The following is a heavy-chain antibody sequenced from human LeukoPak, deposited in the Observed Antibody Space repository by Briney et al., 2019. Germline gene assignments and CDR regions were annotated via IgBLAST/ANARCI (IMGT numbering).Heavy chain of an antibody. CDR2: ISSSRSII. CDR1: GFTFSSYG. V-gene: IGHV3-48*04. CDR3: AKDGGYCSSTSCEVPGAFDI. D-gene: IGHD2-2*01. J-gene: IGHJ3*02. Sequence: PGGSLRLSCAASGFTFSSYGMNWVRQAPGKGLEWVSYISSSRSIIYYADSVKGRFTISRDNAKNSLYLQMNSLRAEDTAVYYCAKDGGYCSSTSCEVPGAFDIWGQGAMVTVSS.